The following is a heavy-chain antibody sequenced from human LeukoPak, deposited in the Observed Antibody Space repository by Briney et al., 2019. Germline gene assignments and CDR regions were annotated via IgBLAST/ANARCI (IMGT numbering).Heavy chain of an antibody. CDR2: IIPIFGTA. Sequence: SVKVSCKASGGTFSSYAISWVRQAPGQGLEWMGGIIPIFGTANYAQKFQGRVTITADESNSTAYMELSSLRSEDTAVYYCARGADLPYYMDVWGKGTTVTVSS. V-gene: IGHV1-69*01. CDR1: GGTFSSYA. CDR3: ARGADLPYYMDV. J-gene: IGHJ6*03.